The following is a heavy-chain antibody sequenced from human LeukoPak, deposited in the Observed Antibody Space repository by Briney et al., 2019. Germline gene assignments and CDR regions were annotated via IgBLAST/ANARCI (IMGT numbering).Heavy chain of an antibody. J-gene: IGHJ4*02. CDR1: GFTFSSYS. CDR2: ISSSSSTI. Sequence: GGSLRLSCAASGFTFSSYSMNWVRQAPGKGLEWASYISSSSSTIYYADSVKGRFTISRDNAKNSLYLQMNSLRAEDTAVYYCARDAGGCGGDCPSFDYWGQGTLVTVSS. CDR3: ARDAGGCGGDCPSFDY. D-gene: IGHD2-21*01. V-gene: IGHV3-48*01.